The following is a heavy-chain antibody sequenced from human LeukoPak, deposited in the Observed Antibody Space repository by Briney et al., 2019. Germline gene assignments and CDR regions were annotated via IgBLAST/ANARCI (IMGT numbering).Heavy chain of an antibody. D-gene: IGHD6-19*01. V-gene: IGHV5-51*01. J-gene: IGHJ6*02. Sequence: GESLKISCKGCGYSFTYYWIGWVRQMPGKGLEWMGIIYPGDSDTRYSPSFQGQVTISADKSISTAYLQWSSLKASDTAMYYCARQLTSGWSPNYGMDVWGQGTTVTVSS. CDR1: GYSFTYYW. CDR3: ARQLTSGWSPNYGMDV. CDR2: IYPGDSDT.